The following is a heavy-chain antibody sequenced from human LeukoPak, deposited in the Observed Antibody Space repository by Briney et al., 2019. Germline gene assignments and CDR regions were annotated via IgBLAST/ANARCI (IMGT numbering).Heavy chain of an antibody. Sequence: GGSLRLSCAASGFTFSTYAMSWVRQAPGKGLQWVSVISGSGGSTYYADSVKGRFTISRDNSKNTLYLQMNSLRAEDTAVYYCAKKMATIPDAFDIWGQGTMVTVSS. CDR1: GFTFSTYA. CDR3: AKKMATIPDAFDI. V-gene: IGHV3-23*01. J-gene: IGHJ3*02. CDR2: ISGSGGST. D-gene: IGHD5-24*01.